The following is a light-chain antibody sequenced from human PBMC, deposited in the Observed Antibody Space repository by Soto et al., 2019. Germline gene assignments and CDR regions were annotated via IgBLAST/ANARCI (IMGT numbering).Light chain of an antibody. Sequence: DIQMTQSPSSLSASVGDRVTVTCHASQDITNYLNWYQQKPGKAPKLLIYDASTLESGVPSRFSGSGSGTEFTLTITSLQPDDFATYYCQQFHSYSPTFGQGTKVGIK. J-gene: IGKJ1*01. CDR3: QQFHSYSPT. CDR2: DAS. V-gene: IGKV1-5*01. CDR1: QDITNY.